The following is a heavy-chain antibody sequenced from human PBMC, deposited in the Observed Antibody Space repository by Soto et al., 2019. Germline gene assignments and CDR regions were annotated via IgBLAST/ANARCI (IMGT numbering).Heavy chain of an antibody. CDR1: GGCISSGGYS. V-gene: IGHV4-30-2*01. CDR3: ARDRGIAAAGTLRGYYYGMDV. CDR2: IYHSGST. D-gene: IGHD6-13*01. Sequence: SETLSLTCAVSGGCISSGGYSWSWIRQPPGKGLEWIGYIYHSGSTYYNPSLKSRVTVSVDRSKNQFSLKLSSVTAADTAVYYCARDRGIAAAGTLRGYYYGMDVWGQGTTVTVSS. J-gene: IGHJ6*02.